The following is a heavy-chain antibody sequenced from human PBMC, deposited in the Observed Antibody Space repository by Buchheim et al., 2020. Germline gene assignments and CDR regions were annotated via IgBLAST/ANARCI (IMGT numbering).Heavy chain of an antibody. Sequence: QLVESGGGVVPPGMSLRLTCVASGFTFTAYGIHWVRQAPGEGLEWVALISYDGLNKHYADSVKGRFTISRDDSKNTLYLQMDSLRAEDTGVYYCTQLEAWGPGT. D-gene: IGHD3-10*01. CDR2: ISYDGLNK. V-gene: IGHV3-33*05. CDR3: TQLEA. CDR1: GFTFTAYG. J-gene: IGHJ3*01.